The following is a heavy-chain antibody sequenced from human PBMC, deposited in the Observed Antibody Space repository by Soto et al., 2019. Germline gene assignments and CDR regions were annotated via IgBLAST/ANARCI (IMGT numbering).Heavy chain of an antibody. Sequence: ASVKVSCKASGYTFTSYGISWVRQAPGQGLEWMGWISAYNGNTNYAQKLQGRVTMTTDTSTSTAYMERRSLRSDDTAVYYCGRDRDGSGSYLVARLDNWFDPWGQGTLVTVSS. CDR2: ISAYNGNT. V-gene: IGHV1-18*04. CDR1: GYTFTSYG. D-gene: IGHD3-10*01. CDR3: GRDRDGSGSYLVARLDNWFDP. J-gene: IGHJ5*02.